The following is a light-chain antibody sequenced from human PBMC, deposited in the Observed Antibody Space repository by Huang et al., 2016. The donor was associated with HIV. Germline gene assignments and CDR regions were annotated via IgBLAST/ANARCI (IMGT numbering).Light chain of an antibody. CDR2: SAS. CDR3: QQYYGTPT. J-gene: IGKJ1*01. CDR1: QAISNS. Sequence: DIRVTQSPSSLSTSVGDRVTITCRASQAISNSLAWYQQRPVKATKFLVHSASTLENGVPSRFSGRGSGADYTLTVSSLQPEDFATYYCQQYYGTPTFGLGTRLEIK. V-gene: IGKV1-NL1*01.